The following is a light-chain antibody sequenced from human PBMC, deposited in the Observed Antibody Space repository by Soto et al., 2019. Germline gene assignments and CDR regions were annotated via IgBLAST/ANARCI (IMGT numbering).Light chain of an antibody. J-gene: IGKJ3*01. CDR2: AAS. V-gene: IGKV1-39*01. CDR3: QQSYSTLA. Sequence: DIQMTQSPSSLSASVGDRVTITCRASQSISSYLNWYQQKPGKAPNFLIYAASNLQSGVPSRFSGSGSGTEFTLTISSLQPEDFATYYCQQSYSTLAFGPGTKVHIK. CDR1: QSISSY.